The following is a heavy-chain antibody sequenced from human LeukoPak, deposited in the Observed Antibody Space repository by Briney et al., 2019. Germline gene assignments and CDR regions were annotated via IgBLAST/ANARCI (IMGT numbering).Heavy chain of an antibody. V-gene: IGHV3-23*01. Sequence: GGSLRLSCAASGFTFITYAMSWVRQAPGKGLEWVSAICGSVGCTYYAESVKGGLTISRDNSKKRLYMQMKRLRGEDRAVYYCAKISSGSYSDYWGHGTLVTVSS. CDR2: ICGSVGCT. D-gene: IGHD1-26*01. J-gene: IGHJ4*01. CDR1: GFTFITYA. CDR3: AKISSGSYSDY.